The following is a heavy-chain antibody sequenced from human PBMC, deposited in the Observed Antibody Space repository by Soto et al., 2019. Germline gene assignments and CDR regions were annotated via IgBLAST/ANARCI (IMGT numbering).Heavy chain of an antibody. Sequence: SGPTLVNPTQALTLTCTFSGVSLSTSGMCVSWIRQPPGKALEWLALIDWADDKYYSTSLKTRLTISKDTSKNQVVLTMTNMDPVETATYYCARMRTWLQSFDYWGQGTLVTVSS. V-gene: IGHV2-70*01. J-gene: IGHJ4*02. D-gene: IGHD4-4*01. CDR1: GVSLSTSGMC. CDR3: ARMRTWLQSFDY. CDR2: IDWADDK.